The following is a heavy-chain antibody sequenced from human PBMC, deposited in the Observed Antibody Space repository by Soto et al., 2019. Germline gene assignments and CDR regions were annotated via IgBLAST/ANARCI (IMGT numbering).Heavy chain of an antibody. CDR3: AIDKVWMVDY. V-gene: IGHV1-8*01. D-gene: IGHD5-12*01. Sequence: QVQLVQSGAEVKKPGASVKVSCKASGYTFTSYDIYWVRQATGQGFEWIGWMNPKSGNPGYAQKFQGRVTMTRNTSITTAYMELSSLRSEDTAVYYCAIDKVWMVDYWGQGTLVTVSS. CDR1: GYTFTSYD. J-gene: IGHJ4*02. CDR2: MNPKSGNP.